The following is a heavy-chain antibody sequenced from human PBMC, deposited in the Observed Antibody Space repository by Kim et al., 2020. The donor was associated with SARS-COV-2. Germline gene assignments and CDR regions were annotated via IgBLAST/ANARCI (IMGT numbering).Heavy chain of an antibody. CDR3: ATEGGTSGRCGYFDS. V-gene: IGHV3-30*02. Sequence: DSVKCLFTISRHNSKNTVYLELNSLRDEDSAVYYCATEGGTSGRCGYFDSWGQGTLVTVSS. J-gene: IGHJ4*02. D-gene: IGHD2-15*01.